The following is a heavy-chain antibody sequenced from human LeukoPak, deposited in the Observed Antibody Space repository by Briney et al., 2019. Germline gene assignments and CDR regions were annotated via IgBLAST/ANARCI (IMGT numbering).Heavy chain of an antibody. J-gene: IGHJ4*02. V-gene: IGHV3-23*01. Sequence: PGGSLRLSCAASGFTFRNYGMNWVRQAPGKGLEWLSGISPRGGGTYYADSVKGRFTISRDDSKNTLSLQMNSLTVEDTAVYYCARDLAWGAFDYWGQGNLVTVSS. D-gene: IGHD7-27*01. CDR3: ARDLAWGAFDY. CDR1: GFTFRNYG. CDR2: ISPRGGGT.